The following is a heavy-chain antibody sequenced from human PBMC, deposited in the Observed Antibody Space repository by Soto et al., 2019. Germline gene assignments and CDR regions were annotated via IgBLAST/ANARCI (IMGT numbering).Heavy chain of an antibody. CDR2: IYWDDDK. CDR1: VFSLSTSGVG. CDR3: EHRRSTYYCDSTVDP. J-gene: IGHJ5*02. V-gene: IGHV2-5*02. D-gene: IGHD3-22*01. Sequence: QITLKESGPTLVKPTQTLTLTCTFSVFSLSTSGVGLGWIRQPPGKALEWLALIYWDDDKRYSPSLKSRFTITKDNSKNQVVLTMTNMDPVDTATYYWEHRRSTYYCDSTVDPWGQGNLVTVSS.